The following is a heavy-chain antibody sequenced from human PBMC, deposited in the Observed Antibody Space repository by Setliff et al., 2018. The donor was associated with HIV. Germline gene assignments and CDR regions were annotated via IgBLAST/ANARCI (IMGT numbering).Heavy chain of an antibody. CDR2: IYGSGTT. Sequence: SETLSLTCSVAGASMTSHYLTWIRQPRGMGLEWIGNIYGSGTTKYIPSLRSRVTISVDKSKNQLSLSLDSVTAADTAVYYCATDPKGDGWAYFDSWGQGTLVTVSS. CDR3: ATDPKGDGWAYFDS. D-gene: IGHD6-19*01. CDR1: GASMTSHY. J-gene: IGHJ4*02. V-gene: IGHV4-59*11.